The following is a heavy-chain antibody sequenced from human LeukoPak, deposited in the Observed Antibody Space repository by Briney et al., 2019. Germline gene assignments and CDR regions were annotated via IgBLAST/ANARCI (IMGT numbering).Heavy chain of an antibody. CDR2: ISYDGSNK. D-gene: IGHD7-27*01. V-gene: IGHV3-30*18. CDR1: GFTFSSYG. J-gene: IGHJ6*02. Sequence: GRSLRPSCAASGFTFSSYGMHWVRQAPGKGLEWVAVISYDGSNKYYADSVKGRFTISRDNSKNTLYLQMNSLRAEDTAVYYCAKDLGLYYYGMDVWGQGTTVTVSS. CDR3: AKDLGLYYYGMDV.